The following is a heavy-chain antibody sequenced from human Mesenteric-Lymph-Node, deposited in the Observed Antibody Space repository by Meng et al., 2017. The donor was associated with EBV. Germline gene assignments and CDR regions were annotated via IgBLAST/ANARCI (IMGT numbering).Heavy chain of an antibody. Sequence: HLQESGSGLVEPSQTLPLTCAVSGDSVSNGDYSWSWIRQPSGKGLEWIGHIYHSGPSYYNPSLRSRVSISLDRAKNEFSLMLNSVTAADTAFYYCARSFNGDWPFFDLWGRGTLVTVSS. V-gene: IGHV4-30-2*01. J-gene: IGHJ2*01. CDR3: ARSFNGDWPFFDL. D-gene: IGHD4-17*01. CDR1: GDSVSNGDYS. CDR2: IYHSGPS.